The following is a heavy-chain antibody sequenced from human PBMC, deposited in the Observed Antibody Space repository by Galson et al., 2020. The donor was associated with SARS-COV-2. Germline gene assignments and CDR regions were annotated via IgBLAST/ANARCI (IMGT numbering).Heavy chain of an antibody. V-gene: IGHV1-24*01. CDR3: ATASSPYGDYVPPWSL. D-gene: IGHD4-17*01. CDR2: FDPEDGET. J-gene: IGHJ4*02. CDR1: GYTLTELS. Sequence: ASVKVSCKVSGYTLTELSMHWVRQAPGKGLEWMGGFDPEDGETIYAQKFQGRVTMTEDTSTDTAYMELSSLRSEDTAVYYCATASSPYGDYVPPWSLWGQGTLVTVSS.